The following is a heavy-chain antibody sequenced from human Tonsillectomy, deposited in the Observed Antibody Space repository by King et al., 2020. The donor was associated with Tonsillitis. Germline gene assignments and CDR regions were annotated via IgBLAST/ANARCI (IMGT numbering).Heavy chain of an antibody. Sequence: DQLVQSGAEVTRPGASVKVSCKASGFTFTSYGISCVRQAPGQGLEWMGWIRPYNGNTDYAQKFQGRVTMTTDTSTSTAYMELRSLRAADTAVYYCARDRSRDYDFWTAGFDPWGQGTLVTVSS. D-gene: IGHD3-3*01. CDR2: IRPYNGNT. V-gene: IGHV1-18*01. CDR1: GFTFTSYG. CDR3: ARDRSRDYDFWTAGFDP. J-gene: IGHJ5*02.